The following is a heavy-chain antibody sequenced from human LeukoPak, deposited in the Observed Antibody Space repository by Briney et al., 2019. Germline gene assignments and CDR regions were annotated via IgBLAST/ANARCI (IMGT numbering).Heavy chain of an antibody. V-gene: IGHV4-59*01. Sequence: PSETLSLTCTVSGVSISSYYWSWIRQPPGKGLEWIGYIYYSGSTNYNPSLKSRVTISVDTSKNQFSLKLSSVTAADTAVYYCARAIAAAGIFSYGYYFDYWGQGTLVTVSS. J-gene: IGHJ4*02. CDR3: ARAIAAAGIFSYGYYFDY. CDR1: GVSISSYY. D-gene: IGHD6-13*01. CDR2: IYYSGST.